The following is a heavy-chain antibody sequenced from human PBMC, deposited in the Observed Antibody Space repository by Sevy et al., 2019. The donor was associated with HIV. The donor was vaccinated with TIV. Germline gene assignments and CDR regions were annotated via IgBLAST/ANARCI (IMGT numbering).Heavy chain of an antibody. J-gene: IGHJ5*02. Sequence: GGSLRLSCAASGFTFSSYAMHWVRQAPGKGLEWVAVISYDGSNKYYADSVKGGFTISRDNSKNTLYLQMNSLRAEDTAVYYCAREIEYYYDSSGYSPWFDPWGQGTLVTVSS. V-gene: IGHV3-30-3*01. CDR3: AREIEYYYDSSGYSPWFDP. CDR2: ISYDGSNK. CDR1: GFTFSSYA. D-gene: IGHD3-22*01.